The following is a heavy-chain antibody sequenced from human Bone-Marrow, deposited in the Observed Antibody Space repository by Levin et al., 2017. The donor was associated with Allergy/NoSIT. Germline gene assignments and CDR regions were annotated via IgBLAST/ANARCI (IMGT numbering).Heavy chain of an antibody. V-gene: IGHV3-30-3*01. CDR1: GFTFSSYA. J-gene: IGHJ4*02. CDR2: ISVDGSNK. CDR3: ARDFGY. Sequence: GGSLRLSCAASGFTFSSYAMHWVRQAPGKGLEWVAVISVDGSNKNYADSVKGRFTISRDNSKNTLYLQMNSLRAEDTAIYYCARDFGYWGQGTLVTVSS.